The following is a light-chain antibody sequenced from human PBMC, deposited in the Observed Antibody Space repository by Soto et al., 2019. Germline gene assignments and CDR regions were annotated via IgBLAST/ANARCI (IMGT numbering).Light chain of an antibody. CDR3: SSHTRSSPLFV. CDR1: SSDVGAYNY. Sequence: QSALTQPASVSGSPGQSITISCTGTSSDVGAYNYVSWYQQHPDKAPKLIIFEVTNRPSGVSNRFSGSKSDNTASLTISGLEAEDEADYYCSSHTRSSPLFVLGTGTKVTVL. V-gene: IGLV2-14*01. J-gene: IGLJ1*01. CDR2: EVT.